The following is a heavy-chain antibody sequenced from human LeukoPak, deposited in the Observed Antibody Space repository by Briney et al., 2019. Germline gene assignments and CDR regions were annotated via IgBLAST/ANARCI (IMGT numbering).Heavy chain of an antibody. CDR2: IYHSATT. J-gene: IGHJ4*02. D-gene: IGHD3-22*01. Sequence: SETLSLTCAVSGGSINSGDNSWDWIRLPPGRGLEWIGYIYHSATTFYNPSLKSRVTISVDTSKNQFSLKLSSVTAADTAVYYCARVYAGSYYYDSSGYFDYWGQGTLVTVSS. CDR3: ARVYAGSYYYDSSGYFDY. CDR1: GGSINSGDNS. V-gene: IGHV4-30-2*01.